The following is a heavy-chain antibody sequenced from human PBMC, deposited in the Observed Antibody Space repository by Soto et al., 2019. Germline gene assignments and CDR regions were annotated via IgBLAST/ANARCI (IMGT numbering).Heavy chain of an antibody. Sequence: ASVKVSCKASGYTFTSYAMHWVRQAPGQRLEWMGWINAGNGNTKYSQKFQGRVTITRDTSASTAYMELSSLRSEDTAVYYCAREKTAGLRLGDEFDIWGQGTMVTVSS. J-gene: IGHJ3*02. V-gene: IGHV1-3*01. CDR3: AREKTAGLRLGDEFDI. D-gene: IGHD6-19*01. CDR2: INAGNGNT. CDR1: GYTFTSYA.